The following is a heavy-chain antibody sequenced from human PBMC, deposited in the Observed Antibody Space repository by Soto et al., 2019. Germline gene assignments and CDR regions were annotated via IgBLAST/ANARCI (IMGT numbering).Heavy chain of an antibody. V-gene: IGHV1-69*08. CDR3: AGDPDSHYNDSHASSYP. CDR1: AGTFSTYT. J-gene: IGHJ5*02. CDR2: VIPIIGII. D-gene: IGHD4-4*01. Sequence: QVQLVQSGAEVKKPASSVKVSCKASAGTFSTYTITWVRQAPGQGLEWMGRVIPIIGIINYAQKFQGRVTISADKFTGTAYMELTGLRSDDTAVYYCAGDPDSHYNDSHASSYPWGQGTLVTVSS.